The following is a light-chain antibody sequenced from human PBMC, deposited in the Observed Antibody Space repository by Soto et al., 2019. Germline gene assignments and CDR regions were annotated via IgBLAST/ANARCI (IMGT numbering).Light chain of an antibody. CDR3: QVWDSSSDLSYV. J-gene: IGLJ1*01. V-gene: IGLV3-21*04. Sequence: SYELTQPPSVSVAPGKTARITCGGNNIGSKSVHWYQQKPGQAPVLVIYYDSDRTSGIPERFSGSNSGNTATLTISRVEAGDEADYYCQVWDSSSDLSYVFGTGTKLTVL. CDR2: YDS. CDR1: NIGSKS.